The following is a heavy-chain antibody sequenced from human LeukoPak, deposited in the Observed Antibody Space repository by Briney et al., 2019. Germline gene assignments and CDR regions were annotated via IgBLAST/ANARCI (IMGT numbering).Heavy chain of an antibody. CDR3: ARLYLPATRFDY. J-gene: IGHJ4*02. CDR2: INHSGST. Sequence: PSETLSLTCGVYGGSFSDYYWSWIRQSPGKGLEWIGEINHSGSTNYNPSLKSRVTISIDTSKNQFSLKLTSVTAADTAVYYCARLYLPATRFDYWGQGTLVTVSS. CDR1: GGSFSDYY. V-gene: IGHV4-34*01. D-gene: IGHD5-24*01.